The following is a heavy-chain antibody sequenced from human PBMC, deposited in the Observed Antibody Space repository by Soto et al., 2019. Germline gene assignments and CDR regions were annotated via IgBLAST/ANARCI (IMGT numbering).Heavy chain of an antibody. CDR1: GFTFSSYA. CDR2: ISGSGGGT. J-gene: IGHJ4*02. V-gene: IGHV3-23*01. CDR3: AKFGMATTKRSPPYYIDY. D-gene: IGHD1-1*01. Sequence: LRLSCAASGFTFSSYAMSWVRQAPGKGLEWVSSISGSGGGTYYADSVRGRFTFSRDNSKNTLYLQMNSLRAEDTAVYYCAKFGMATTKRSPPYYIDYWGQGALVT.